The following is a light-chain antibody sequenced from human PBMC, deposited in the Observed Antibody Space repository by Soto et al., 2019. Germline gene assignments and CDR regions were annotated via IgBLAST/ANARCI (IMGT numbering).Light chain of an antibody. CDR1: QTVSGSS. CDR2: AAS. Sequence: DIVLTQSAGTLSLSTGESATLSCRASQTVSGSSLAWFQQKPGQTHRLLIYAASTRAAGVPGRFSGSGSGTDFSLTINRLELEDFAVYYCQHYGPAPWTFGQGTKVEIK. V-gene: IGKV3-20*01. CDR3: QHYGPAPWT. J-gene: IGKJ1*01.